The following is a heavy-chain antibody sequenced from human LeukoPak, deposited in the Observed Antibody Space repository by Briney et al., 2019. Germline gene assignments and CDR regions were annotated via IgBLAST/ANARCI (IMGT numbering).Heavy chain of an antibody. CDR1: GGSFSGYY. Sequence: SETLSLTCAVYGGSFSGYYWTWIRQPPGKGLEWIGEINHSGSTNYNPSLKSRVTISVDTSKNQFSLKLSSVTAADTAVYYCARAEYSSGWYSRKIYYYYYMDVWGKGTTVTVSS. V-gene: IGHV4-34*01. CDR2: INHSGST. D-gene: IGHD6-19*01. J-gene: IGHJ6*03. CDR3: ARAEYSSGWYSRKIYYYYYMDV.